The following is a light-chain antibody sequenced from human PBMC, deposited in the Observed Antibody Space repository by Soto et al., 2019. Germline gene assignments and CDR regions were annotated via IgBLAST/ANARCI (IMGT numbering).Light chain of an antibody. CDR3: QQYNSYPIT. CDR1: QAIDSW. Sequence: DIQMTQSPSSVSASVGDRVTITCRASQAIDSWLAWYQQKPGEAPKLLIFTGSLLHSGVPPRFSGSGSGTDFTLTISSLQPEDFASYYCQQYNSYPITFGQGTRLEIK. CDR2: TGS. V-gene: IGKV1D-16*01. J-gene: IGKJ5*01.